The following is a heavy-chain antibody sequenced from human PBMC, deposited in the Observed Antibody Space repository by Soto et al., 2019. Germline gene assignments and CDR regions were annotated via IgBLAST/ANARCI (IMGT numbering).Heavy chain of an antibody. Sequence: QVQLQESGPGLVKPSQTLSLTCTVSGGSISSGDYYWSWIRQPPGKGLEWVGNIYYSGDTYSNPSLTSRLAISVDTSKNQFSLKLSSVTAADTAVYYCARVGDYGNYVFDYWGQGTLVTVSS. D-gene: IGHD4-17*01. CDR2: IYYSGDT. V-gene: IGHV4-30-4*01. J-gene: IGHJ4*02. CDR3: ARVGDYGNYVFDY. CDR1: GGSISSGDYY.